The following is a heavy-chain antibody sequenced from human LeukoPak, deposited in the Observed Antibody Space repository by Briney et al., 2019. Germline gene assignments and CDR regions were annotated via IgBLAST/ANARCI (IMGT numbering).Heavy chain of an antibody. CDR2: INGGGVNT. D-gene: IGHD4-11*01. CDR1: GFTFSSYA. J-gene: IGHJ4*02. CDR3: AKDLYSNYGPADY. V-gene: IGHV3-23*01. Sequence: GGSLRLSCAASGFTFSSYAMSWVRQAPGEGLEWVSTINGGGVNTHYADSVGGRFTISRDNSKNTLFLQMNSLRDEDTAVYYCAKDLYSNYGPADYWGQGNLVTVSS.